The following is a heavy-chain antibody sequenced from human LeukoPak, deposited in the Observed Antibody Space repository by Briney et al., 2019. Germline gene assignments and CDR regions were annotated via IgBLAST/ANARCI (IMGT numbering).Heavy chain of an antibody. CDR2: IYYSEGT. Sequence: PSQTLSLTCTVSGGSISSGDYYWSWIRQPPGKGLEWIGYIYYSEGTYYNPSLKSRVTISVDTSKNQFSLKLSSVTAADTAVYYCARAAILDIVVVPAAKAFDIWGQGTMVTVSS. CDR3: ARAAILDIVVVPAAKAFDI. D-gene: IGHD2-2*03. J-gene: IGHJ3*02. V-gene: IGHV4-30-4*08. CDR1: GGSISSGDYY.